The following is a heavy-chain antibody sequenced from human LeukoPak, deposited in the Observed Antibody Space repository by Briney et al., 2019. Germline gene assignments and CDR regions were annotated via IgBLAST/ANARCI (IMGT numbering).Heavy chain of an antibody. CDR3: ARWMATVTTPDY. Sequence: ASVKVSCKASGYTFNGFYLHWVRRAPGQGFEWMGWINPNSGGTNYAQKFQGRVTMTRDTSISTAYMELSRLRSDDTAVYYCARWMATVTTPDYWGQGTLVTVSS. CDR2: INPNSGGT. J-gene: IGHJ4*02. D-gene: IGHD4-11*01. CDR1: GYTFNGFY. V-gene: IGHV1-2*02.